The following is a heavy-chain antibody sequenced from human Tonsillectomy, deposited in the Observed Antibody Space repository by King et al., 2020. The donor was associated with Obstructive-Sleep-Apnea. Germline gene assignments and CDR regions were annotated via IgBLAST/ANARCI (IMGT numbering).Heavy chain of an antibody. D-gene: IGHD6-13*01. CDR2: IYWDDDK. CDR3: AHSRFSSSLWGMDV. Sequence: VTLKESGPTLVKPTQTLTLTCTFSGFSLSSSGVGVGWIRQPPGKALEWLALIYWDDDKRYSPSLKSRVTITKDTSKNQVVLTMTKMDPVVTATYYCAHSRFSSSLWGMDVWGQGTTVTVSS. CDR1: GFSLSSSGVG. J-gene: IGHJ6*02. V-gene: IGHV2-5*02.